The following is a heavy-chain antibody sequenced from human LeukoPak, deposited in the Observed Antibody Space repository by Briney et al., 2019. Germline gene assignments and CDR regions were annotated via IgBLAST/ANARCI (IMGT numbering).Heavy chain of an antibody. V-gene: IGHV3-23*01. CDR2: ISGSGGTT. CDR1: GFTFSSYG. D-gene: IGHD3-10*01. J-gene: IGHJ4*02. CDR3: AKGSGGSGSYSKYYFDY. Sequence: GGSLRLSCAAFGFTFSSYGMNWVRQAPGKGLEWVSAISGSGGTTYYADSLRGRFTISRDNSKNTVYLQINSLRADDTAVYYCAKGSGGSGSYSKYYFDYWGQGTLVTVSS.